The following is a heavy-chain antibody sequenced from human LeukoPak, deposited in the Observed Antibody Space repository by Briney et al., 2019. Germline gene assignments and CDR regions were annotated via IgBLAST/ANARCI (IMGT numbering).Heavy chain of an antibody. V-gene: IGHV3-21*01. CDR3: VRESYSVWFDY. CDR2: ISSSSSYI. D-gene: IGHD6-19*01. J-gene: IGHJ4*02. Sequence: GSLRLSCAASGFTFSSYSMNWVRQAPGKGLEWVSSISSSSSYIYYADSVKGRFTISRDNAKNSLYLQMNSLRTEDTAVFYCVRESYSVWFDYWGQGTLVTVSS. CDR1: GFTFSSYS.